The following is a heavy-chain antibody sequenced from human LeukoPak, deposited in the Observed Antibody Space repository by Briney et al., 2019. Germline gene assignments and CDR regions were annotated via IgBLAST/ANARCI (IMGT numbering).Heavy chain of an antibody. Sequence: QTLSLTSATTGASVTTNSATWTSLRHSPSSGLEWLGRTYYRSKWNNDYAVSMKSRITINPDTSKNQFSLQLNSVTPEDTAVYYCARLVGASWFDSWGQGTLVTVSS. CDR2: TYYRSKWNN. CDR1: GASVTTNSAT. J-gene: IGHJ5*01. D-gene: IGHD1-26*01. CDR3: ARLVGASWFDS. V-gene: IGHV6-1*01.